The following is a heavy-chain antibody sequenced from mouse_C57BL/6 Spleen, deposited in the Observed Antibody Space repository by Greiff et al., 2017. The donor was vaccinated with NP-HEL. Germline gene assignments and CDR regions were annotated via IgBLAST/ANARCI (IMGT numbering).Heavy chain of an antibody. V-gene: IGHV1-42*01. CDR2: INPSTGGT. CDR1: GYSFTGYY. CDR3: ASTVVAPFDY. Sequence: VHVKQSGPELVKPGASVKISCKASGYSFTGYYMNWVKQSPEKSLEWIGEINPSTGGTTYNQKFKAKATLTVDKSSSTAYMQLKSLTSEDSAVYYCASTVVAPFDYWGQGTTLTVSS. J-gene: IGHJ2*01. D-gene: IGHD1-1*01.